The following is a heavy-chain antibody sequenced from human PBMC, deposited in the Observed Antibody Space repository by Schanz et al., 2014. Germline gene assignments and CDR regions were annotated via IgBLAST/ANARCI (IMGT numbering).Heavy chain of an antibody. J-gene: IGHJ4*02. CDR1: GYTFTGYY. Sequence: QVQLLQSGAEVKKPGASVKVSCKASGYTFTGYYMHWVRQAPGHGLEWMGRIYPNNGGTDYAQKFQGRVTMTRDTSISTAYMELSSLRSEDTAVYYCARGLVRHFDNWGQGTLVTVSS. V-gene: IGHV1-2*06. D-gene: IGHD6-19*01. CDR2: IYPNNGGT. CDR3: ARGLVRHFDN.